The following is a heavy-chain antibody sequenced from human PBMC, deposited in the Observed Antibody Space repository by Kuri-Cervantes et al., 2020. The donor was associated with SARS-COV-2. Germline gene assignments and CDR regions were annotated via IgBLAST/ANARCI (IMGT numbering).Heavy chain of an antibody. CDR2: IYHSGST. CDR1: GYSISSGYY. Sequence: SETLSLTCTVSGYSISSGYYWGWIRQPPGKGLEWIGSIYHSGSTYYNPSLKSRVTISVDTSKNQFSLKLSSVTAADTAVYYCARDHGESTTPSYYYYYYMDVWGKGTTVTVSS. D-gene: IGHD3-10*01. V-gene: IGHV4-38-2*02. J-gene: IGHJ6*03. CDR3: ARDHGESTTPSYYYYYYMDV.